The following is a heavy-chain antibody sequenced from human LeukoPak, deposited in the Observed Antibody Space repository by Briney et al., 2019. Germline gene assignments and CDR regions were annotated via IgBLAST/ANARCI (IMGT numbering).Heavy chain of an antibody. D-gene: IGHD3-10*01. CDR2: IKSKTDGGTT. CDR1: GFTFSNAW. CDR3: TTAVCAAMVRGVIPCWFDP. V-gene: IGHV3-15*01. J-gene: IGHJ5*02. Sequence: GGSLRLSCAASGFTFSNAWMSWVRQAPGKGLEWVGRIKSKTDGGTTDYAAPVKGRFTISRDDSKNTLYLQMNSLKTEDTAVYYCTTAVCAAMVRGVIPCWFDPWGQGTLVTVSS.